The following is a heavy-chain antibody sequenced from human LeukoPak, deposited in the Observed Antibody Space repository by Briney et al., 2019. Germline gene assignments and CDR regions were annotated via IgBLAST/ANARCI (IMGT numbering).Heavy chain of an antibody. D-gene: IGHD3-9*01. Sequence: SETLSLTCTVSGGSISSSSYYWGWIRRPPGKGLEWIGSIYYSGSTYYNPSLKSRVTISVDTSKNQFSLKLSSVTAADTAVYYCARAHDILTRYYFDYWGQGTLVTVSS. CDR2: IYYSGST. CDR1: GGSISSSSYY. V-gene: IGHV4-39*07. J-gene: IGHJ4*02. CDR3: ARAHDILTRYYFDY.